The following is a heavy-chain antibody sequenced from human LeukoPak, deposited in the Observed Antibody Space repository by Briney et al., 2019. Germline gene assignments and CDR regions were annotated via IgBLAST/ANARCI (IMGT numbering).Heavy chain of an antibody. Sequence: EAGGSLRPSCAASGFTFSSYSMNWVRQAPGKGLEWVSSISSSGTYVYYADSVKGRFTISRDNSKNTVYLQMNSLRAEDTAVFYCARSRYSNSWLFDYWGQGTLVTVSS. D-gene: IGHD6-13*01. V-gene: IGHV3-21*04. CDR1: GFTFSSYS. CDR2: ISSSGTYV. J-gene: IGHJ4*02. CDR3: ARSRYSNSWLFDY.